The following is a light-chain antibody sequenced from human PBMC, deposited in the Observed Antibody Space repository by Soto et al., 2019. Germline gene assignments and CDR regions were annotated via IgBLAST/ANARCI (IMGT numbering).Light chain of an antibody. V-gene: IGKV1-5*03. CDR2: KAS. J-gene: IGKJ1*01. CDR1: QSISIW. Sequence: DIQMTQSPSTLSAAVGDSVTITCRASQSISIWLAWYQQKPGKAPKLLIYKASTLESGVPSRFSGSGSGTDFTLTISSLQPDDVATYYCQQYNTYRTFGQGTKVHIK. CDR3: QQYNTYRT.